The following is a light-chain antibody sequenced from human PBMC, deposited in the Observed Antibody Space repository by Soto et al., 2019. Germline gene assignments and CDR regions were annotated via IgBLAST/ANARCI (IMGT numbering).Light chain of an antibody. CDR1: SSDVGGYNY. Sequence: QSVLTQPASVSGSPGQSITISCTGTSSDVGGYNYVSWYQQHPGKAPKLMIYDVSNRPSGVSNRFSGSKSGNTASLTISGLHAEDEADYYCSSYTSSSTYVVGTGTRSPS. CDR3: SSYTSSSTYV. V-gene: IGLV2-14*01. CDR2: DVS. J-gene: IGLJ1*01.